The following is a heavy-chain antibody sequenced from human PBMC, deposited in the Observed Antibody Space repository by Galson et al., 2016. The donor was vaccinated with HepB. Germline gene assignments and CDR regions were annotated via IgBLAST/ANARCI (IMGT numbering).Heavy chain of an antibody. CDR1: GDSINSDNYY. J-gene: IGHJ4*02. CDR2: IYYSGST. CDR3: AGHWRQFRSFDY. Sequence: SETLSLTCTVSGDSINSDNYYWGWIRQPPGKGLEWIGSIYYSGSTYSNPSLKSRVAISVDTSKNQFSLRLTSVTAADTAVYYCAGHWRQFRSFDYWGQGTLVTVSS. V-gene: IGHV4-39*01. D-gene: IGHD2-21*01.